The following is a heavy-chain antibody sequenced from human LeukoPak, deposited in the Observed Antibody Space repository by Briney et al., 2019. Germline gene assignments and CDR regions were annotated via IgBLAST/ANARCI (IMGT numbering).Heavy chain of an antibody. V-gene: IGHV3-66*01. CDR3: ATRAGGYYYGSGSYYGMDV. J-gene: IGHJ6*02. D-gene: IGHD3-10*01. CDR1: VFTVSRNY. Sequence: PGGSLRLSCAASVFTVSRNYMICVRQAPGKGLECVSLIYSDATTYYADSVKGRFTISRDNSKNTLYLHMDSLRAEDTAVYFCATRAGGYYYGSGSYYGMDVWGQGTTVTVSS. CDR2: IYSDATT.